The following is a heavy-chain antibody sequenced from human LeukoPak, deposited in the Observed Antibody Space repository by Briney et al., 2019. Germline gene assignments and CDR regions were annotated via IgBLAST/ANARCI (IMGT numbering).Heavy chain of an antibody. D-gene: IGHD3-10*01. V-gene: IGHV3-23*01. CDR1: GSTFSSYS. J-gene: IGHJ4*02. CDR3: AKRGVVIRVFLVGFHKEAYYFDS. Sequence: PGGSLRLSCAASGSTFSSYSMNWVRQAPGKGLEWVAGLSGSGGGTNYADSVQGRFTISRDNPKNTLYLQMNSLRAEDTAVYFCAKRGVVIRVFLVGFHKEAYYFDSWGQGALVTVSS. CDR2: LSGSGGGT.